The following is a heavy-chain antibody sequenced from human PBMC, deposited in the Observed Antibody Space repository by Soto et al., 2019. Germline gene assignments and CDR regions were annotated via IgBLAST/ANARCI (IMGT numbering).Heavy chain of an antibody. CDR1: GDSINNSHW. J-gene: IGHJ5*02. CDR2: TYHSGTT. Sequence: QVQLQESGPGLVQPSGTLSLTCAVSGDSINNSHWWSWVRQTPGKGLEWIGETYHSGTTNYNPSLKTRVTISIDKSKNQFSPKMSSVTAADTAVYYCAREVNSSPARGPNWFDPWGQGTLVTVSS. V-gene: IGHV4-4*02. D-gene: IGHD6-13*01. CDR3: AREVNSSPARGPNWFDP.